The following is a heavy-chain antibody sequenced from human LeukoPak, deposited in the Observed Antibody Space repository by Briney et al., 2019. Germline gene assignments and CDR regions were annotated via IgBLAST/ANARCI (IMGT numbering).Heavy chain of an antibody. Sequence: GGSLRLSCAASGFRFSTYGMNWVRQAPGKGLEWVATIKQDGSEKYYVDSVKGRFTISRDNAENSLYLQMNALRAEDTAVYYCARDGYYDSSAIDYWGQGTLVTVSS. V-gene: IGHV3-7*01. J-gene: IGHJ4*02. D-gene: IGHD3-22*01. CDR2: IKQDGSEK. CDR3: ARDGYYDSSAIDY. CDR1: GFRFSTYG.